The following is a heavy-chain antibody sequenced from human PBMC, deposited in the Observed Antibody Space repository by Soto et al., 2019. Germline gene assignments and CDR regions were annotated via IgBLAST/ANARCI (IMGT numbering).Heavy chain of an antibody. J-gene: IGHJ2*01. V-gene: IGHV6-1*01. CDR1: GDSVSSDTAT. CDR3: ERNSSGWHWYFDL. D-gene: IGHD6-19*01. CDR2: TYYRSKWYN. Sequence: QVQLQQSGPGLVKPSQTLSLICAISGDSVSSDTATWSWIRQSPSRGLEWLGRTYYRSKWYNDYSISVKSRKAITPNTSKEPLSLQLNAVTSEDTAVYFFERNSSGWHWYFDLCGRGTLVTVSS.